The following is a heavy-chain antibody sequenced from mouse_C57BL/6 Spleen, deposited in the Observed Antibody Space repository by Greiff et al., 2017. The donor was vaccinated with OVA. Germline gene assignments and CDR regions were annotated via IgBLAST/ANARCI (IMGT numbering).Heavy chain of an antibody. CDR1: GFSLSTFGMG. CDR2: LWWDDDK. CDR3: ALKEPSAVDF. V-gene: IGHV8-8*01. J-gene: IGHJ4*01. Sequence: QVTLKESGPGILQPSQTLSLSCSFSGFSLSTFGMGVGWIRQPSGQGLEWLAHLWWDDDKYYNPALKRRPTISKDTSKNQVFLKIANVETADTATYYCALKEPSAVDFWGQGTSVTVSS.